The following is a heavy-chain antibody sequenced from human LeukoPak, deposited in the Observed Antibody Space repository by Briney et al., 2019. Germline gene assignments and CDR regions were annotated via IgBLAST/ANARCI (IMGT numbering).Heavy chain of an antibody. CDR3: ARVLMTFGDYAGPFDF. D-gene: IGHD4-17*01. V-gene: IGHV3-30*01. CDR1: GFTFSSYA. Sequence: PGRSLRLSCAASGFTFSSYAMHWVRQAPGKGLGWVAVISYAGTNKHYADSVKGRFTISRDNSQNTLSLQMDSLTGEDTAVYYCARVLMTFGDYAGPFDFWGQGTLVTVSS. CDR2: ISYAGTNK. J-gene: IGHJ4*02.